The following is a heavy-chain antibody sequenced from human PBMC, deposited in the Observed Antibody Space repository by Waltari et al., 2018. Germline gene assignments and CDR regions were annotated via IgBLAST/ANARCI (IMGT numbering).Heavy chain of an antibody. CDR2: IYPSGST. CDR3: ARVSCYAPYYYGMDV. CDR1: GSSISRGYY. J-gene: IGHJ6*02. D-gene: IGHD2-2*01. V-gene: IGHV4-38-2*01. Sequence: QVQLQESGPGLVKPSETLSLTCAVSGSSISRGYYWGWLRQPPGKGLEWIGSIYPSGSTYYNPSLKSRVTISVDTSKNQFSLKLSSVTAADTAVYYCARVSCYAPYYYGMDVWGQGTTVTVSS.